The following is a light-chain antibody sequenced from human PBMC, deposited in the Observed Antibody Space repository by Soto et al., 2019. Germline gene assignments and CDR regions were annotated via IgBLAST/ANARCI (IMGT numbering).Light chain of an antibody. CDR1: ISNIGSHS. V-gene: IGLV1-44*01. Sequence: QSVLIQPPSASGAPGQKVTISCSGSISNIGSHSVNWYQQLPGAAPKVVVFANNERASGVPDRISGSKSGASASLAISGLQSEDEADYYCAAWDDGLNGPVFGGGTKLTVL. J-gene: IGLJ2*01. CDR2: ANN. CDR3: AAWDDGLNGPV.